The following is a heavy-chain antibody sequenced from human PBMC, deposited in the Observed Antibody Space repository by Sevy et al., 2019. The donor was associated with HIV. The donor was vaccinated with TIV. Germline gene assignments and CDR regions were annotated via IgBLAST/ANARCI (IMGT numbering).Heavy chain of an antibody. D-gene: IGHD3-16*01. CDR1: DGSIRSSNW. V-gene: IGHV4-4*02. CDR2: IYHSGTT. CDR3: ARLTGGVDSGFQH. J-gene: IGHJ1*01. Sequence: TLSLTCAVSDGSIRSSNWWSWVRQSPGKGLEWIGEIYHSGTTNRNPSLKSRVTISIDKSKNLFSLKLSSVTAADTAVYYCARLTGGVDSGFQHWGQGTLVTVSS.